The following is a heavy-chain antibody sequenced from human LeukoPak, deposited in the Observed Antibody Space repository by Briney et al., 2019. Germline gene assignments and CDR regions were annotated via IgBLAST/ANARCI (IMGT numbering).Heavy chain of an antibody. CDR2: IKQDGSEK. CDR1: GFTFSSYW. J-gene: IGHJ6*03. Sequence: GGSLRLSCAASGFTFSSYWMSWVRQAPGKGLEWVANIKQDGSEKYYVDSVKGRFTISRDNAKNSLYLQMNSLRAEDTAVYYCARDAGLIPNYYMDVWGKGTTVTVSS. V-gene: IGHV3-7*01. CDR3: ARDAGLIPNYYMDV. D-gene: IGHD3-10*01.